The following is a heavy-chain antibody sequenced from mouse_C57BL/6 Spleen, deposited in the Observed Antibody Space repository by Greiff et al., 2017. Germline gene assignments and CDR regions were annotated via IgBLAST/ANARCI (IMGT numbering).Heavy chain of an antibody. J-gene: IGHJ4*01. D-gene: IGHD2-3*01. CDR2: IYPGDGDT. CDR3: ARPLYDGYYYAMDY. V-gene: IGHV1-80*01. Sequence: QVQLQQSGAELVKPGASVKISCKASGYAFSSYWMNWVKQRPGKGLEWIGQIYPGDGDTNYNGKFKGKATLTADKSSSTAYMQLISLTSEYSAVYFCARPLYDGYYYAMDYWGQGTSVTVSS. CDR1: GYAFSSYW.